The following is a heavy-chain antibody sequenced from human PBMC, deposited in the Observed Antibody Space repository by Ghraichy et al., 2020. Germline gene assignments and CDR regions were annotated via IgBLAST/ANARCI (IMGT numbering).Heavy chain of an antibody. CDR2: ISYRSRSI. CDR3: ARASTVVRFYYYGGLDV. V-gene: IGHV3-48*02. J-gene: IGHJ6*02. CDR1: GFTFSSYN. Sequence: GGSLRLSCVGSGFTFSSYNMNWVRQSPGKGLEWVAYISYRSRSIFYTDSVKGRFTISRDNAKNSLSLQMNSLRDEDTAVYYCARASTVVRFYYYGGLDVWGQGTTVIVSS. D-gene: IGHD4-23*01.